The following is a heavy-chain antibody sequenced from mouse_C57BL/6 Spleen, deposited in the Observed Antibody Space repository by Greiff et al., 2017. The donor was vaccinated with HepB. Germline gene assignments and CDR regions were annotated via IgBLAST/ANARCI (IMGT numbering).Heavy chain of an antibody. J-gene: IGHJ2*01. CDR1: GYTFTDYE. CDR3: TRSWYYGSSPYYFDY. V-gene: IGHV1-15*01. Sequence: QVQLQPSGAELVRPGASVTLSCKASGYTFTDYEMHWVKQTPVHGLEWIGAIDPETGGTAYNQKFKGKAILTADKSSSTAYMELRSLTSEDSAVYYCTRSWYYGSSPYYFDYWGQGTTLTVSS. CDR2: IDPETGGT. D-gene: IGHD1-1*01.